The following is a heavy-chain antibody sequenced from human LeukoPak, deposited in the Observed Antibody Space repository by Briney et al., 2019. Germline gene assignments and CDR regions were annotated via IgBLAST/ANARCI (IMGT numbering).Heavy chain of an antibody. CDR3: ARESACDFWSGYYKVYYYYYGMDV. V-gene: IGHV4-31*03. D-gene: IGHD3-3*01. CDR2: IYYSGST. J-gene: IGHJ6*02. Sequence: SETLSLTCTASGGSISSGGYYWSWIRQHPGKGLEWIGYIYYSGSTYYNPSLKSRVTISVDTSKNQFSLKPSSVTAADTAVYYCARESACDFWSGYYKVYYYYYGMDVWGQGTTVTVSS. CDR1: GGSISSGGYY.